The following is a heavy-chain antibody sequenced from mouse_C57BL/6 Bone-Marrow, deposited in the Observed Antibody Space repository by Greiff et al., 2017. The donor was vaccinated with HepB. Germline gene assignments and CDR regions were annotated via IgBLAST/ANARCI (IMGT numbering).Heavy chain of an antibody. Sequence: QVQLQHPGAELVKPGASVKLSCKASGYTFTSYWMQWVKQRPGQGLEWIGEIDPSDSYTNYNQKFKGKATLTVDTSSSTAYMQLSSLTSEDSAVYYCARTVDSSGPGFAYWGQGTLVTVSA. CDR1: GYTFTSYW. CDR2: IDPSDSYT. V-gene: IGHV1-50*01. CDR3: ARTVDSSGPGFAY. J-gene: IGHJ3*01. D-gene: IGHD3-2*02.